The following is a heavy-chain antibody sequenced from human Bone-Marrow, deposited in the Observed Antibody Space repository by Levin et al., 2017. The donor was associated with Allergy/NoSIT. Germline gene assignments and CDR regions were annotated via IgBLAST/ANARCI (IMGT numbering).Heavy chain of an antibody. Sequence: ASVKVSCKASGYTFTSYAMHWVRQAPGQRLEWMGWINAGNGNTKYSQKFQGRVTITRDTSASTAYMELSSLRSEDTAVYYCARDDEEWLATYFDYWGQGTLVTVSS. D-gene: IGHD6-19*01. CDR1: GYTFTSYA. V-gene: IGHV1-3*01. CDR3: ARDDEEWLATYFDY. J-gene: IGHJ4*02. CDR2: INAGNGNT.